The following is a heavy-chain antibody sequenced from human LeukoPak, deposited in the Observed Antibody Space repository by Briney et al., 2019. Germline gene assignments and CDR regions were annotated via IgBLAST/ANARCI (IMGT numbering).Heavy chain of an antibody. D-gene: IGHD1-1*01. CDR1: GGSISSGSYY. V-gene: IGHV4-61*02. Sequence: ASQTLSLTCTVSGGSISSGSYYWSWIRQPAGKGLEWIGRIYTSGSTNCNPSLKSRVTISVDTSKNQFSLKLSSVTAADTAVYYCAREERPKLSFDPWGQGTLVTVSS. CDR2: IYTSGST. CDR3: AREERPKLSFDP. J-gene: IGHJ5*02.